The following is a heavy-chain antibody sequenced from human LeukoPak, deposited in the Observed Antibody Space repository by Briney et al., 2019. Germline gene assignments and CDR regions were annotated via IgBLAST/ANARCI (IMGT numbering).Heavy chain of an antibody. CDR3: ARITIRMGAFDI. CDR1: GFSLSTSGMC. CDR2: IDWDDDK. V-gene: IGHV2-70*11. D-gene: IGHD3-9*01. J-gene: IGHJ3*02. Sequence: SGPALVKPTQTLTLTCTFSGFSLSTSGMCVSWIRQPPGKALEWLARIDWDDDKYYSTSLKTRLTISKDTSKNQVVLTMTNMDPVDTGTYYCARITIRMGAFDIWGQGTMVTVSS.